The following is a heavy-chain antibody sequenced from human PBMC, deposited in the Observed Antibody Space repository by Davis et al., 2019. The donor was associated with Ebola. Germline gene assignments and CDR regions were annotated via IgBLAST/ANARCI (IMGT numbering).Heavy chain of an antibody. J-gene: IGHJ6*02. Sequence: SETLSLTCTVSGGSISSYYWSWIRQPPGKGLEWIGYIYYSGSTNYNPSLKSRVTISVDTSKNQFSLKLSSVTAADTAVYYCARRKWLPDYYYYYGMDVWGQGTTVTVSS. CDR2: IYYSGST. V-gene: IGHV4-59*08. CDR1: GGSISSYY. D-gene: IGHD3-22*01. CDR3: ARRKWLPDYYYYYGMDV.